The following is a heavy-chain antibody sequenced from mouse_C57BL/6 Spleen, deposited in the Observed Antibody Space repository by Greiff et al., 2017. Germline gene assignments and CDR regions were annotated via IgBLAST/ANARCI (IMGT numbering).Heavy chain of an antibody. D-gene: IGHD2-1*01. V-gene: IGHV1-55*01. CDR1: GYTFTSYW. J-gene: IGHJ3*01. Sequence: VQLQQPGAELVKPGASVKLSCKASGYTFTSYWITWVKQRPGQGLEWIGDIYPGSGSTNYNEKFKGKATLTVDTSSSTAYMQLSSLTSEDSAVYYCARKGYGNPFAYWGQGTLVTVSA. CDR2: IYPGSGST. CDR3: ARKGYGNPFAY.